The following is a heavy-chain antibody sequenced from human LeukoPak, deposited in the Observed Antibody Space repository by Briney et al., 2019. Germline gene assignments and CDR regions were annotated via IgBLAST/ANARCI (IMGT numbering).Heavy chain of an antibody. V-gene: IGHV1-18*01. CDR3: ARGGLYYYDSSGHIPLDY. D-gene: IGHD3-22*01. Sequence: ASVKVSCKTSGYTFTSYDINWVRQATGQGLEWMGWISAYNGNTNYAQKLQGRVTMTTDTSTSTAYMELRSLRSDDTAVYYCARGGLYYYDSSGHIPLDYWGQGTLVTVSS. CDR1: GYTFTSYD. CDR2: ISAYNGNT. J-gene: IGHJ4*02.